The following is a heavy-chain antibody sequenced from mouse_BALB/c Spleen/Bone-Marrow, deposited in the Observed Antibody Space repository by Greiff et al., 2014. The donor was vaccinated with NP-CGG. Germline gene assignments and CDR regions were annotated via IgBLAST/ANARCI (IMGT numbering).Heavy chain of an antibody. CDR2: INPITGYT. J-gene: IGHJ4*01. V-gene: IGHV1-7*01. Sequence: VQLQQSGTELAKPGASVKMSCKASGYTFTSYWIHWIKQRPGQGLEWIGYINPITGYTEYNQKFKDKATSTADKSSSTAYIQLGSLTSDDSAVYYCARNYDYDGGYCAMDYWGQGTSVTVSS. D-gene: IGHD2-4*01. CDR1: GYTFTSYW. CDR3: ARNYDYDGGYCAMDY.